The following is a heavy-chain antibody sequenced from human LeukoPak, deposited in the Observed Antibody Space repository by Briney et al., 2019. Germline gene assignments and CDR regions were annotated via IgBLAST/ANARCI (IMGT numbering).Heavy chain of an antibody. CDR2: INPNSGGT. CDR1: GYTFTGYY. CDR3: ARALRGYYDSSDAFDI. Sequence: ASVKVSCKASGYTFTGYYMHWVRQAPGQGLEWMGWINPNSGGTNYAQKFQGRVTMTRDTSISTAYMELSRPRSDDTAVYYCARALRGYYDSSDAFDIWGQGTMVTVSS. V-gene: IGHV1-2*02. D-gene: IGHD3-22*01. J-gene: IGHJ3*02.